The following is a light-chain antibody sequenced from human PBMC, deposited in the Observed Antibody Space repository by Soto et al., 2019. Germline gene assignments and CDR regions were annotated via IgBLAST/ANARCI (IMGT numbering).Light chain of an antibody. CDR2: RNN. V-gene: IGLV1-47*01. CDR3: AAWDDSLSGLYV. Sequence: VLTQPPSASGTPGQRVTISCSGSSSNIGSNYVYWYQQLPGTAPKLLIYRNNQRPSGVPDRFSGSKSGTSASLAISGLRSEDEADYYCAAWDDSLSGLYVFGTGTKLTVL. J-gene: IGLJ1*01. CDR1: SSNIGSNY.